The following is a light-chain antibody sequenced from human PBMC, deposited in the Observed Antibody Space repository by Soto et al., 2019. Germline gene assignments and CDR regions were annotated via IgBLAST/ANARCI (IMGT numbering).Light chain of an antibody. J-gene: IGKJ5*01. CDR1: QSVSSY. V-gene: IGKV3-11*01. Sequence: IVLTQSPATLSLSPGERATLSCRASQSVSSYLAWYQQKPGQAPRLLIYDASNRATGIPARFSGSGSGTDFTLTISSLEPEDFAVYYCQQRFNWPSITFGQGTRLEIK. CDR3: QQRFNWPSIT. CDR2: DAS.